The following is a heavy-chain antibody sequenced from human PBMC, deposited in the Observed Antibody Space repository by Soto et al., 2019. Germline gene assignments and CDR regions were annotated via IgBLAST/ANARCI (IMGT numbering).Heavy chain of an antibody. V-gene: IGHV3-23*01. CDR1: GFTFNIYA. D-gene: IGHD1-26*01. CDR3: ARGGGSPHYLDY. Sequence: QSGGSLRLSCAASGFTFNIYAMNWVRQAPGKGLEWVSVIGGRDDNTYYADSVRGRFSISRDNSRNTLYLQLNSLGAEDTAVYYCARGGGSPHYLDYWGRGALVTVSS. J-gene: IGHJ4*02. CDR2: IGGRDDNT.